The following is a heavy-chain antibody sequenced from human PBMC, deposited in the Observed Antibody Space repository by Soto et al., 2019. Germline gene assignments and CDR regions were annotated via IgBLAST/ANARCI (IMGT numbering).Heavy chain of an antibody. CDR3: AREYLGGAGTRGSYYFDY. Sequence: GGSLRLSCAASGFTFSSYWMHWVRQAPGKGLVWVSRINSDGSSTSYADSVKGRFTISRDNAKNTLYLQMNSLRAEDTAVYYCAREYLGGAGTRGSYYFDYWGQGTLVTVSS. CDR2: INSDGSST. D-gene: IGHD6-13*01. J-gene: IGHJ4*02. CDR1: GFTFSSYW. V-gene: IGHV3-74*01.